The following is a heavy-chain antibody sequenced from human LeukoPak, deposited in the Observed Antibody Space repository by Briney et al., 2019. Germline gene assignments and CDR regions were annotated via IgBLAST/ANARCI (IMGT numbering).Heavy chain of an antibody. J-gene: IGHJ3*02. D-gene: IGHD3-10*01. V-gene: IGHV4-59*01. CDR3: ARATMVRGAPAFDI. CDR2: IYYSGST. CDR1: GGSISSYY. Sequence: SETLSLTCTVSGGSISSYYWSWIRQPPGKGLEWIGYIYYSGSTNYNPSLKSGVTISVDTSKNQFSLKLSSVTAADTAVYYCARATMVRGAPAFDIWGQGTMVTVSS.